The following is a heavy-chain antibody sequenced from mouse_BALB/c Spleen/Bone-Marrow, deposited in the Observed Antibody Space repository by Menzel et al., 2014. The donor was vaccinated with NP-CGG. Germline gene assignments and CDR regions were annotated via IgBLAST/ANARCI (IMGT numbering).Heavy chain of an antibody. D-gene: IGHD1-1*01. CDR3: ARRYGSLWYFDV. V-gene: IGHV1-7*01. Sequence: VQLQQSGAEQAKPGASVKMSCKASGYTFTDYWMHWVKQRPGQGLEWIGYINPSSGYTEYNQKFKDKATLTADRSSSTAYMQLNILTSEDSAVYYCARRYGSLWYFDVWGAGTTVTVSS. CDR2: INPSSGYT. CDR1: GYTFTDYW. J-gene: IGHJ1*01.